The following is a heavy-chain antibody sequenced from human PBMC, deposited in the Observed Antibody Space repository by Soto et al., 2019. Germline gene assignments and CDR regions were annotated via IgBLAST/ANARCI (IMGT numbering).Heavy chain of an antibody. CDR1: GFTFSSYA. CDR3: AKDVTRLLPYYYYGMDV. D-gene: IGHD5-12*01. J-gene: IGHJ6*02. V-gene: IGHV3-23*01. CDR2: ISGSGGST. Sequence: GGSLRLSCAASGFTFSSYAMSWVRQAPGKGLEWVSAISGSGGSTYYADSVKGRFTISRDNSKNTLYLQMNSLRAEDTAVYYCAKDVTRLLPYYYYGMDVWGQGTTVTVSS.